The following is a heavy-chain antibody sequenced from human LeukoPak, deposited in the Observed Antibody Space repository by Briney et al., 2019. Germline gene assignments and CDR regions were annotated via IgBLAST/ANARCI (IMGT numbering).Heavy chain of an antibody. Sequence: GGSLRLSCAASGFTFSSYAMHWVRQAPGKGLEWVAVISYDGSNKYYADSVKGRFTISRDNSKNTLYLQMNSLRAEDTAVYYCARGTSSGTFDYWGQGTLVTVSS. D-gene: IGHD1-26*01. J-gene: IGHJ4*02. CDR3: ARGTSSGTFDY. V-gene: IGHV3-30-3*01. CDR1: GFTFSSYA. CDR2: ISYDGSNK.